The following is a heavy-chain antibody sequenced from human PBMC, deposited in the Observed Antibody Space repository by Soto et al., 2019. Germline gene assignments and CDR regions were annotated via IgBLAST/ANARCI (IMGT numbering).Heavy chain of an antibody. CDR2: ISGSGGST. J-gene: IGHJ4*02. Sequence: GGSLRLSCAASGFTFSSYAMSWVRQAPGKGLERVSAISGSGGSTYYADSVKGRFTISRDNSKNTLYLQMNSLRAEDTAVYYCAKVAGGIMAARPQYFDYWGQGTLVTVSS. CDR3: AKVAGGIMAARPQYFDY. CDR1: GFTFSSYA. V-gene: IGHV3-23*01. D-gene: IGHD3-16*01.